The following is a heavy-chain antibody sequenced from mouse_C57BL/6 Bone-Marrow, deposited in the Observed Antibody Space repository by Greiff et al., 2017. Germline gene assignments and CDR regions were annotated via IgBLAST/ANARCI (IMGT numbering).Heavy chain of an antibody. CDR1: GFSLTSYG. CDR2: IWRGGST. V-gene: IGHV2-2*01. CDR3: ATYGNHWYFDD. D-gene: IGHD2-10*02. J-gene: IGHJ1*03. Sequence: VQLQQSGPGLVQPSQSLSITCPVSGFSLTSYGVHWVRQSPGKGLEWLGVIWRGGSTDYNAAFISRLSISKDNSKSHVFFKMNSLQAEDTAIDYCATYGNHWYFDDWGTGTTVTVSS.